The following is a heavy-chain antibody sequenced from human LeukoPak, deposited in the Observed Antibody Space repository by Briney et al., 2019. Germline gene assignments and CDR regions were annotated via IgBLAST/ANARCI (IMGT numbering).Heavy chain of an antibody. Sequence: SETLSLTCAVSGYSISSGYYWGWIRQPPGKGLEWIGSIYHSGSTYYNPSLKSRVTISVDTSKNQFSLKLSSVTAADTAVYYCARRGLQTPFDYWDQGTLVTVSS. V-gene: IGHV4-38-2*01. CDR1: GYSISSGYY. CDR3: ARRGLQTPFDY. CDR2: IYHSGST. J-gene: IGHJ4*02. D-gene: IGHD4-11*01.